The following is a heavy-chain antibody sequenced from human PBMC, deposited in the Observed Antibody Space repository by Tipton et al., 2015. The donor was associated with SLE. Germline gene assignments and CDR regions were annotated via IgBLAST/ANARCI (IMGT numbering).Heavy chain of an antibody. CDR1: GGSISSRSYY. D-gene: IGHD2-21*01. V-gene: IGHV4-39*07. CDR3: ARLSQSEHIVVRFDY. CDR2: IYYSGST. Sequence: LRLSCTVSGGSISSRSYYWGWIRQPPGKGLEWIGSIYYSGSTYYNPSLKSRVTISVDTSKNQFSLKLSSVTAADTAVYYCARLSQSEHIVVRFDYWGQGTLVTVSS. J-gene: IGHJ4*02.